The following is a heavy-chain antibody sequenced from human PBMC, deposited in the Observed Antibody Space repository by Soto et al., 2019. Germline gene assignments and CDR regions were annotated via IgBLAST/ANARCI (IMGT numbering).Heavy chain of an antibody. CDR2: ISAYNGNT. D-gene: IGHD6-19*01. V-gene: IGHV1-18*01. J-gene: IGHJ5*02. Sequence: ASVKVSFKASGYTFTSYGISWVRQAPGQGLEWMGWISAYNGNTNYAQKLQGRVTMTTDTSTSTAYMELRSLRSDDTAVYYCARSSSGWYSNWFDPWGQGTLVTVSS. CDR1: GYTFTSYG. CDR3: ARSSSGWYSNWFDP.